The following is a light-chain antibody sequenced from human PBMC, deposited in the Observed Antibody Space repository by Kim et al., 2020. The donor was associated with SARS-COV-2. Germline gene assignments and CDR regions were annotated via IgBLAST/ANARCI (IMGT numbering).Light chain of an antibody. CDR3: QQVNSFPLVT. CDR1: QDIGGY. Sequence: AVGDGVTITCRASQDIGGYLAWYQQKPGKAPKLLIYAASTLQSGVPSRFSGRGSGTDFTLTISSLQPEDLATYFCQQVNSFPLVTFGQGTRLEIK. J-gene: IGKJ5*01. CDR2: AAS. V-gene: IGKV1-9*01.